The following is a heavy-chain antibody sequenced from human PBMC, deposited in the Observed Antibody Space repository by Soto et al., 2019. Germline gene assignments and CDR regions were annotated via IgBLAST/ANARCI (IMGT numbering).Heavy chain of an antibody. CDR3: GRRGRGSYCDY. CDR2: ISGSGGST. Sequence: EVQLLESGGGLVQPGGSLRLSCAASGFTFSTYAMRWVRQAPVKGLEWVSAISGSGGSTYYADSVKGRFTISRDNSKNTMYMQMKSLRAEDTAVYYCGRRGRGSYCDYGGQGTLVTVSS. CDR1: GFTFSTYA. J-gene: IGHJ4*02. D-gene: IGHD3-16*01. V-gene: IGHV3-23*01.